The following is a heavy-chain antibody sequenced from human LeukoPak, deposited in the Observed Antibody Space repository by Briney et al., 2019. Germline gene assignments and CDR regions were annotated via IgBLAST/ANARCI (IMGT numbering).Heavy chain of an antibody. Sequence: ASVKVSCKASGYTFTTYGISWVRQAPGQGPEWMGWISAYNGSTKYAEKFQGRVTMTTDTSTSTAYMELRSPRSDDTAVYYCARDSSGFYFYYFYYMDVWGKGTTVTISS. V-gene: IGHV1-18*01. J-gene: IGHJ6*03. CDR3: ARDSSGFYFYYFYYMDV. CDR1: GYTFTTYG. D-gene: IGHD6-19*01. CDR2: ISAYNGST.